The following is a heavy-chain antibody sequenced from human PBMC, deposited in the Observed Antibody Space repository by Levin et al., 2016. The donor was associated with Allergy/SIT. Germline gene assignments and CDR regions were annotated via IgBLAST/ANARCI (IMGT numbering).Heavy chain of an antibody. CDR1: GGSFSGYY. Sequence: GSLRLSCAVYGGSFSGYYWSWIRQPPGKGLEWIGEINHSGSTSYNPSLKSRVTISVDTSKNQFSLKLSSVTAADTAVYYCARGSSSWYYRWFDPWGQGTLVTVSS. J-gene: IGHJ5*02. V-gene: IGHV4-34*01. CDR3: ARGSSSWYYRWFDP. D-gene: IGHD6-13*01. CDR2: INHSGST.